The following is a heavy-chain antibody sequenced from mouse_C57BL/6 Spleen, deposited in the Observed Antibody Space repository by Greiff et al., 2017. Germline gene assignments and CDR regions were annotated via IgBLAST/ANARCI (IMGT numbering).Heavy chain of an antibody. V-gene: IGHV5-12*01. J-gene: IGHJ4*01. D-gene: IGHD3-2*02. Sequence: EVQGVESGGGLVQPGGSLKLSCAASGFTFSDYYMYWVRQTPEKRLEWVAYISNGGGSTYYPDTVKGRFTISRDNAKNTLYLQMSRLKSEDTAMYYCARGSGYVRAMDYWGQGTSVTVSS. CDR3: ARGSGYVRAMDY. CDR2: ISNGGGST. CDR1: GFTFSDYY.